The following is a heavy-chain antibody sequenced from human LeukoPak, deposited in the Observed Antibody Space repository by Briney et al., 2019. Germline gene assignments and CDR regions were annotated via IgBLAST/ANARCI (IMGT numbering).Heavy chain of an antibody. CDR2: ISGTGVKT. J-gene: IGHJ4*02. D-gene: IGHD3-10*01. CDR1: GFTFNNYA. Sequence: PSGGSLILSCAASGFTFNNYAISWVRQAPGKGLEWVSGISGTGVKTVYSDSVKGRFTISRDNSKNTLYLQMNTLRAEDTAVYYCAKDLLSGTGYYSWGIFDYWGQGTLVTVSS. V-gene: IGHV3-23*01. CDR3: AKDLLSGTGYYSWGIFDY.